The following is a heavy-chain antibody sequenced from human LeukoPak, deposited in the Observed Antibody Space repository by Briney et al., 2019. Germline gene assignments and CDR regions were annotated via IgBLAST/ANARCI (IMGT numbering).Heavy chain of an antibody. Sequence: ASVKVSCKASGYTFTGYYMHWVRLAPGQGLEWMGWINPNSGGTNYAQKFQGRVTMTRDTSISTAYMELSRLRSDDTAVYYCASSARPRWRDAFDIWGQGTMVTVSS. CDR2: INPNSGGT. D-gene: IGHD6-6*01. CDR3: ASSARPRWRDAFDI. CDR1: GYTFTGYY. V-gene: IGHV1-2*02. J-gene: IGHJ3*02.